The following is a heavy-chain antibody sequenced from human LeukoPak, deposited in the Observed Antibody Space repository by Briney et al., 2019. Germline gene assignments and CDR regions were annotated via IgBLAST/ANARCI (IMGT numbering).Heavy chain of an antibody. CDR3: ARVIHHITVADTDFDY. CDR1: GYNFNNYH. D-gene: IGHD6-19*01. CDR2: INAYNGNT. J-gene: IGHJ4*02. Sequence: ASVKVSCKASGYNFNNYHITWVRQAPGQGLEWMGWINAYNGNTNYTQKLQDRVTMTTDTSTSTAYMELRSLRSDDTAVYYCARVIHHITVADTDFDYWGQGTLVTVSS. V-gene: IGHV1-18*01.